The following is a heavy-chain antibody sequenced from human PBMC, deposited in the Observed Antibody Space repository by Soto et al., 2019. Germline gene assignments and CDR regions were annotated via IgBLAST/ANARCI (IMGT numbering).Heavy chain of an antibody. J-gene: IGHJ4*02. V-gene: IGHV4-59*01. CDR3: ASQAVAVDYYFDY. D-gene: IGHD6-19*01. CDR1: GGSISSYY. CDR2: IYYSGST. Sequence: PSETLSLTCTVSGGSISSYYWSWIRQPPGKGLEWIGYIYYSGSTNYNPSLKSRVTISVDTSKNQFSLKLSSVTAADTAVYYCASQAVAVDYYFDYWGQGTLVTVSS.